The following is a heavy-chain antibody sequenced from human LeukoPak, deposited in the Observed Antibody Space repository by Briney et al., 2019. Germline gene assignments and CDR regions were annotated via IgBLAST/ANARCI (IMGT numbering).Heavy chain of an antibody. CDR3: ARAIGATLDY. J-gene: IGHJ4*02. CDR2: IYYSGST. CDR1: GGSISSSSYY. V-gene: IGHV4-39*07. D-gene: IGHD1-26*01. Sequence: SETLSLTCTVSGGSISSSSYYWGWIRQPPGKGLEWIGSIYYSGSTYYNPSLKSRVTISVDTSKNQFSLKPSSVTAADTAVYYCARAIGATLDYWGQGTLVTVSS.